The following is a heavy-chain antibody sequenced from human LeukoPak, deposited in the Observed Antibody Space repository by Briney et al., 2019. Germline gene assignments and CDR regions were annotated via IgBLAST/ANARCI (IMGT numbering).Heavy chain of an antibody. CDR2: VDGGGGGT. CDR1: GFTLSSYA. Sequence: GGSLRLSCAASGFTLSSYAMTWVRQAPGRGLEWVSSVDGGGGGTYYADSVKGRFTISRDNSKNTLYLQMNSLRAEDTAVYYCAKDLAVAGNAGGFDIWGQGTMVTVSS. CDR3: AKDLAVAGNAGGFDI. J-gene: IGHJ3*02. D-gene: IGHD6-19*01. V-gene: IGHV3-23*01.